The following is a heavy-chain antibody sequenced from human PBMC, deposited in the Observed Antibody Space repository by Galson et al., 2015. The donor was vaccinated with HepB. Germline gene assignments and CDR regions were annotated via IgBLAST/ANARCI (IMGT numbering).Heavy chain of an antibody. CDR1: GFTFSSYS. CDR3: ARDRTDYFDY. CDR2: ISSSSSTI. Sequence: SLRLSCAASGFTFSSYSMNWVRQAPGKGLEWVSYISSSSSTIYYADSVKGRFTISRDNAKNSLYLQMNSLRAEDTAVYYCARDRTDYFDYWGQGTLVTVSS. V-gene: IGHV3-48*01. J-gene: IGHJ4*02. D-gene: IGHD4-17*01.